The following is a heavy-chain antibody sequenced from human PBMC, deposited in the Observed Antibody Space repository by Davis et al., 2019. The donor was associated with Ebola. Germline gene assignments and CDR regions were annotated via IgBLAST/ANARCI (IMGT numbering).Heavy chain of an antibody. CDR3: ARAQMDIVVVPAATYYDFWSGFYYGMDV. Sequence: GESLKISCAASGFTFSSYGMHWVRQAPGKGLEWVAVIWYDGSNKYYADSVKGRLTISRDNSKNTLYLQMNSLRAEDTAVYYCARAQMDIVVVPAATYYDFWSGFYYGMDVWGQGTTVTVSS. D-gene: IGHD2-2*03. CDR1: GFTFSSYG. J-gene: IGHJ6*02. CDR2: IWYDGSNK. V-gene: IGHV3-33*08.